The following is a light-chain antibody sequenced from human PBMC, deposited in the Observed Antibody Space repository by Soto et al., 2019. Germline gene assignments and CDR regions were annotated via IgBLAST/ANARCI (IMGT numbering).Light chain of an antibody. Sequence: QSALTQPASVSGSPGQSITISCIGTSSDVGGYNYVPWYQQHPGKAPKLMIYEVSNRPSGVSNRFSGSKSGNTASLTISGLQAEDEADYYCSSYTSSTSYVFGTGTKVTV. CDR3: SSYTSSTSYV. CDR2: EVS. J-gene: IGLJ1*01. V-gene: IGLV2-14*01. CDR1: SSDVGGYNY.